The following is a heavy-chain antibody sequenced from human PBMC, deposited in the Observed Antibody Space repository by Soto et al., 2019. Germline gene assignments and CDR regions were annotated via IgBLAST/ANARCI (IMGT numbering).Heavy chain of an antibody. J-gene: IGHJ4*02. CDR3: AKGGNSSGYDDFDY. D-gene: IGHD3-22*01. Sequence: HPGGSLRLSCAASGFTFSSYGMHWVRQAPGKGLEWVAVISYDGSNKYYADSVKGRFTISRDNSKNTLYLQMNSLRAEDTAVYYCAKGGNSSGYDDFDYWGQRTLVTVSS. CDR1: GFTFSSYG. V-gene: IGHV3-30*18. CDR2: ISYDGSNK.